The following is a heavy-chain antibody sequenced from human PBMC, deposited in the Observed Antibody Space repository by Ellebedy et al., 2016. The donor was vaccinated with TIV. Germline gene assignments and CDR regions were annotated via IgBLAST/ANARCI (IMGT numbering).Heavy chain of an antibody. CDR2: ISYDGSNK. V-gene: IGHV3-30-3*01. CDR3: AREWEATVTTFDY. D-gene: IGHD4-17*01. J-gene: IGHJ4*02. CDR1: GFTFSSYA. Sequence: GESLKISCATSGFTFSSYAMHWVRQAPGKGLEWVAVISYDGSNKYYADSVKGRFTISRDNSKNTLYLQMNSLRAEDTAVYYCAREWEATVTTFDYWGQGTLVTVSS.